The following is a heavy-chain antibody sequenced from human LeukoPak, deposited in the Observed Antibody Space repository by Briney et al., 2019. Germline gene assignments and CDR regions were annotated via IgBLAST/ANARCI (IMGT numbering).Heavy chain of an antibody. CDR3: ARSDHTYYHDSSGYTQPVD. J-gene: IGHJ4*02. CDR2: ISYDGSNK. V-gene: IGHV3-30-3*01. D-gene: IGHD3-22*01. CDR1: GFTFSSYA. Sequence: GRSLRLSCAASGFTFSSYAMHWVRQAPGKGLEWVAVISYDGSNKYYADSVKGRFTISRDNSKNTLYLQMNSLRAEDTAVYYCARSDHTYYHDSSGYTQPVDWGQGTLVTVSS.